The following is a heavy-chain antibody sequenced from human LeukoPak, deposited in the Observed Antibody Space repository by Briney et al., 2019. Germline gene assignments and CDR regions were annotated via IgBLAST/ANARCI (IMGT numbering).Heavy chain of an antibody. CDR1: GFTFSSCA. V-gene: IGHV3-23*01. CDR3: AKLSGRAVAGTAAFDI. J-gene: IGHJ3*02. D-gene: IGHD6-19*01. CDR2: ISGSGGST. Sequence: PGGSLRLSCAASGFTFSSCAMSWVRQAPGKGLEWVSAISGSGGSTYYADSVKGRFTISRDNSKNTLYLQMNSLRAEDTAVYYCAKLSGRAVAGTAAFDIWGQGTMVTVSS.